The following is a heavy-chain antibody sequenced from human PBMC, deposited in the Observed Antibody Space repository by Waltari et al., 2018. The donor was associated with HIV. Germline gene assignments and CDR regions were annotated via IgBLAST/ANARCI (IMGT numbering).Heavy chain of an antibody. CDR1: GYTFTNHW. D-gene: IGHD2-21*02. V-gene: IGHV5-51*01. CDR2: IYPGDSDT. J-gene: IGHJ1*01. CDR3: ATLEYCGGDCYLGYFLH. Sequence: EVQLVQSGAEVKKPGDSLTISCKGSGYTFTNHWIGWVRQMPGKGLEWMGIIYPGDSDTRYSPSFQGQVTILADKSISIAYLQWSSLKASDTAMYYCATLEYCGGDCYLGYFLHWGQGTLVTVSS.